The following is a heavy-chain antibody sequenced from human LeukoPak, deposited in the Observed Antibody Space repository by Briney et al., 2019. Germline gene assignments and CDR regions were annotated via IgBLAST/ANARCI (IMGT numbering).Heavy chain of an antibody. CDR1: GFTVSSNY. D-gene: IGHD3-9*01. CDR2: IHSGGST. J-gene: IGHJ3*02. Sequence: GGSLRLSCAASGFTVSSNYMSWVRQAPGKGLEWVSVIHSGGSTYYADSVKGRFTIPRDNSKNTLYLQMNSLRAEDTAVYYCARGGRYFDWSLFGAFDIWGQGTMVTVSS. CDR3: ARGGRYFDWSLFGAFDI. V-gene: IGHV3-53*01.